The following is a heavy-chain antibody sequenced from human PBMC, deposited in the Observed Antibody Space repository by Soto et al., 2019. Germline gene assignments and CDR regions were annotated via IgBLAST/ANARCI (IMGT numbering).Heavy chain of an antibody. CDR2: INGDGTRA. CDR3: ARGGAAGRGDAIDI. Sequence: EVQLEESGGGSVQLGESLRVSCVASGFTFRNQWMHWVRQVPGKGLVWVCRINGDGTRASYADFVKGRFTISRVNAQILLFLQLNRLRVDDTGVYHCARGGAAGRGDAIDIWGPGTTVAVSS. D-gene: IGHD3-10*01. CDR1: GFTFRNQW. V-gene: IGHV3-74*01. J-gene: IGHJ3*02.